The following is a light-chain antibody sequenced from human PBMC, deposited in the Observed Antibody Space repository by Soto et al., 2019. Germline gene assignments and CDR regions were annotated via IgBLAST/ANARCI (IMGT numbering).Light chain of an antibody. V-gene: IGKV1-39*01. CDR3: QQSYGIPLT. J-gene: IGKJ4*01. CDR2: AAS. CDR1: QSISGY. Sequence: DIQMTQSPSSLSASVRDRVTITCRANQSISGYLNWYQQKPGKAPELLIFAASSLQSGVPSRFSGSGSVTEFTLTISSLQPEDFATYYWQQSYGIPLTFGGGTKVEIK.